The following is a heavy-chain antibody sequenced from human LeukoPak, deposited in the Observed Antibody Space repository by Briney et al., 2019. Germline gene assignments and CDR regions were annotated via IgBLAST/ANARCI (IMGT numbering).Heavy chain of an antibody. CDR3: ARAPVAGGYFDY. Sequence: GASVKVSCKASGGIFSSYAISWVRQAPGQGLEWMGRIIPILGIANYAQKFQGRVTITADKSTSTAYMELSSLRSEDTAVYYCARAPVAGGYFDYWGQGTLVTVSS. CDR2: IIPILGIA. V-gene: IGHV1-69*04. CDR1: GGIFSSYA. D-gene: IGHD6-19*01. J-gene: IGHJ4*02.